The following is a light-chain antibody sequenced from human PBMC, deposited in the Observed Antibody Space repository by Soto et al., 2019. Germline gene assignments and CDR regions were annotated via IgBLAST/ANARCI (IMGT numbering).Light chain of an antibody. CDR3: QQYGSSGT. V-gene: IGKV3-20*01. Sequence: ELVLTQSPGTLSLSPGERATLSCRASQSVSNNYLAWYQQKPGQAPRLLIYGASNRATGIPDRFSGSGSGTDFTLTISRLEPEDFAVYYWQQYGSSGTFGQGTKVDIK. CDR2: GAS. CDR1: QSVSNNY. J-gene: IGKJ1*01.